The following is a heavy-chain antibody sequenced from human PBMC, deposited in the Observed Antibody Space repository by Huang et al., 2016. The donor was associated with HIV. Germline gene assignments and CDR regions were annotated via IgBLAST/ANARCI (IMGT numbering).Heavy chain of an antibody. CDR1: GASIASGSYF. J-gene: IGHJ4*02. Sequence: VQLQESGPGLVKPSQTLSLSCNVSGASIASGSYFWNWIRQPAGGGLEWIGHMYTTGSTDYNPSLKSRVAVSSDTSKNQCSLSLRSVTAADTAVYFCARGRVTSSGVVQSYDYWGQGSLVTVSS. CDR2: MYTTGST. CDR3: ARGRVTSSGVVQSYDY. V-gene: IGHV4-61*09. D-gene: IGHD3-3*01.